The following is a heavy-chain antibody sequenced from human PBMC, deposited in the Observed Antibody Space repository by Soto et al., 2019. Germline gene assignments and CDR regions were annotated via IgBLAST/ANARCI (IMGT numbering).Heavy chain of an antibody. V-gene: IGHV3-15*01. Sequence: GGSLRLSCAASGFTFSDTWMSWVRQAPGKGLEWVGRIKSNTHGGTADYAAPVKGRFIISRDDSRYMLYLQLNSLEIEDTAVYYCTTVSSNRARIAVAEMLNFWGQGTLVTVSS. J-gene: IGHJ4*02. CDR1: GFTFSDTW. CDR2: IKSNTHGGTA. D-gene: IGHD6-19*01. CDR3: TTVSSNRARIAVAEMLNF.